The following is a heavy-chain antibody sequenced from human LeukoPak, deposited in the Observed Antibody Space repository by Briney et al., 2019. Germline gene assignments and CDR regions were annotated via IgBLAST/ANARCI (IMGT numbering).Heavy chain of an antibody. V-gene: IGHV4-59*01. CDR2: IYYSGST. CDR1: GGSISSYY. CDR3: ARDSPYSSGWGEGRYFDL. J-gene: IGHJ2*01. D-gene: IGHD6-19*01. Sequence: SETLSLTCTVPGGSISSYYWSWIRQPPGKGLEWIGYIYYSGSTNYNPSLKSRVTISVDTSKNQFSLKLSSVTAADTAVYYCARDSPYSSGWGEGRYFDLWGRGTLVTVSS.